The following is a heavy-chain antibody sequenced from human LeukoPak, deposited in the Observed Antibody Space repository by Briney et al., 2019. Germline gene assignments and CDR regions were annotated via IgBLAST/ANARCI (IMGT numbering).Heavy chain of an antibody. Sequence: PSETLSLTCTVSGGSISTYYWSWIRQPPGKGLEWIGYIYYSGSTNYNPSLKSRVTISIDTSKNQFSLKLSSVTAADTAVYYCARSQARTDFDYWGQGTLVTVSS. CDR3: ARSQARTDFDY. V-gene: IGHV4-59*01. J-gene: IGHJ4*02. CDR2: IYYSGST. CDR1: GGSISTYY.